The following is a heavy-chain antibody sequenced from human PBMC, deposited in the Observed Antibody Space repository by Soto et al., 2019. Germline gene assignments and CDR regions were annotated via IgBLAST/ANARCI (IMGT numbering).Heavy chain of an antibody. Sequence: LRLSCAASGFTFSTYGMHWVRQAPGKGLEWVAVTSNDGVNKYYANSVKGRFTISRDKNTLYLQMNSLRAEDTAVYYCARRQWSYFDSWGQGTLVTVSS. D-gene: IGHD2-15*01. CDR3: ARRQWSYFDS. V-gene: IGHV3-30*03. CDR1: GFTFSTYG. J-gene: IGHJ4*02. CDR2: TSNDGVNK.